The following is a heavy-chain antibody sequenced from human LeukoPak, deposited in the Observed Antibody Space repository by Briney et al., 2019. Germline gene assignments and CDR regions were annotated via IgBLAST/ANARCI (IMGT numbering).Heavy chain of an antibody. D-gene: IGHD3-9*01. CDR2: ITISSNFI. V-gene: IGHV3-21*01. CDR3: ARDGHGDGFLTGYSYFGMDV. J-gene: IGHJ6*02. CDR1: GFSLSSYS. Sequence: GSLRLSCAASGFSLSSYSMNWVRQAPGKGLEWVSSITISSNFIYYADSVKGRFTISRDNAKSSLFLQMNSLRAEDTAVYFCARDGHGDGFLTGYSYFGMDVWGQGTTVTVSS.